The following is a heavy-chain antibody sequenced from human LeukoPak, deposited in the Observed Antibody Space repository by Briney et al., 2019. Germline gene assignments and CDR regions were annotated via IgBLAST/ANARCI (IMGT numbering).Heavy chain of an antibody. CDR3: ARELRGYNWNYGADFDY. CDR1: RFTFDDYG. CDR2: INWNGGST. Sequence: GGSLRLSCAASRFTFDDYGMSWVRQAPGKGLEWVSGINWNGGSTGYADSVKGRFTISRDNAKNSLYLQMNSLRAEDTALYYCARELRGYNWNYGADFDYWGQGTLVTVSS. V-gene: IGHV3-20*04. D-gene: IGHD1-7*01. J-gene: IGHJ4*02.